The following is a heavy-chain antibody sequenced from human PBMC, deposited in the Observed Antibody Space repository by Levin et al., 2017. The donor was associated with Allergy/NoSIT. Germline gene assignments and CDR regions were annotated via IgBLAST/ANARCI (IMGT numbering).Heavy chain of an antibody. CDR1: GGSVSSGRYY. J-gene: IGHJ3*02. D-gene: IGHD4-11*01. V-gene: IGHV4-61*01. Sequence: SQTLSLTCTVSGGSVSSGRYYWSWVRQPPGKGLEWIGYIYYSGSTNYNPSLKSRVTISVDTSKNQLSLNLNSVTAADTAVYYCARDHNYEKAFDIWGQGTMVSVSS. CDR3: ARDHNYEKAFDI. CDR2: IYYSGST.